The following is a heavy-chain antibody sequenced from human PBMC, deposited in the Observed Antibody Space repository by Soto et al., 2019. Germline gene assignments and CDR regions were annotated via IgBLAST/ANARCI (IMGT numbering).Heavy chain of an antibody. V-gene: IGHV5-51*01. D-gene: IGHD4-17*01. Sequence: PGESLKISCKGSGYSFTNYWIAWVRQMPGKGLEYMGIIYPSDSDTRYSPSFQGQVTISADKSINTAYLQWSRLKASDTAMYYCARHGFYGDYSSNYFDPWGQVTLVTVSS. CDR1: GYSFTNYW. CDR2: IYPSDSDT. J-gene: IGHJ5*02. CDR3: ARHGFYGDYSSNYFDP.